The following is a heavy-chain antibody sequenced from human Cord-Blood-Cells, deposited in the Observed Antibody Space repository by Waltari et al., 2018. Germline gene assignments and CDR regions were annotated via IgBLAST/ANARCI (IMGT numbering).Heavy chain of an antibody. V-gene: IGHV3-9*01. CDR2: ISWNSGSI. CDR3: AKGMTTPTLWYFDL. D-gene: IGHD4-4*01. CDR1: GFTFDDYA. J-gene: IGHJ2*01. Sequence: EVQLVESGGGLVQPGRSLRLSCAASGFTFDDYAMHWVRQAPGKGLEWVSGISWNSGSIGYADSVKGRFTISRDNAKNSLYLQMNSLRAEDTALYYCAKGMTTPTLWYFDLWGRGTLVTVSS.